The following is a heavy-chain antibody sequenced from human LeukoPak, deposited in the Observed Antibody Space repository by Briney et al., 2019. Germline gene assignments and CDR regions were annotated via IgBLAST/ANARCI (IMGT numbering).Heavy chain of an antibody. V-gene: IGHV4-59*01. CDR2: IYYSGST. Sequence: SETLSLTCTVSSGSISSYYWSWIRQPPGKGLEWIGYIYYSGSTNYNPSLKSRVTISVDTSKNQFSLKLSSVTAADTAVYYCARTYYYGSYYMDVWGKGTTVTISS. CDR3: ARTYYYGSYYMDV. D-gene: IGHD3-10*01. CDR1: SGSISSYY. J-gene: IGHJ6*03.